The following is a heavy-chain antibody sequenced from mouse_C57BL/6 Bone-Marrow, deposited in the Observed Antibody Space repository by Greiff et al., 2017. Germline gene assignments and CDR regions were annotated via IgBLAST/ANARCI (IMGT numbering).Heavy chain of an antibody. Sequence: LQQSGAELVRPGSSVKLSCKDSYFAFMASAMHWVKQRPGHGLEWIGSFTMYSDATEYSENFKGKATLTANTSSSTAYMELSSLRSEDSAVYYCAKTIYYDYDGFYDAMDYWGQGTSVTVAS. CDR3: AKTIYYDYDGFYDAMDY. V-gene: IGHV1-49*01. D-gene: IGHD2-4*01. J-gene: IGHJ4*01. CDR1: YFAFMASA. CDR2: FTMYSDAT.